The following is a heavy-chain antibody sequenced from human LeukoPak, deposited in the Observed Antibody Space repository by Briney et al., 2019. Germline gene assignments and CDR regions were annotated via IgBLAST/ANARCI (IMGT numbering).Heavy chain of an antibody. V-gene: IGHV3-23*01. D-gene: IGHD6-19*01. Sequence: GGSLRLSCAASRFTSSSYAMTWVRQAPGKGLEWVSSISDSGGRTYYAESVKGRFTISRDNSKTMLHLQMNSLRAEDTAVYYCAKDTQWLVPGYFDYWGQGTLVTVSS. CDR2: ISDSGGRT. CDR1: RFTSSSYA. J-gene: IGHJ4*02. CDR3: AKDTQWLVPGYFDY.